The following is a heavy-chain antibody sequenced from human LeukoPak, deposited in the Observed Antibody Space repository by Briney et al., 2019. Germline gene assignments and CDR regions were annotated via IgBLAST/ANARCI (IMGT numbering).Heavy chain of an antibody. V-gene: IGHV3-7*01. Sequence: PGGSLRPSCAASGFTFSSYWMSWVRQTPGKGLEWVANIKQDGSEKYYVDSVKGRFTISRDNAKNSLYLQMNSLRAEDTAVYYCARDSSGSSNGVWFDPWGQGTLVTVSS. D-gene: IGHD3-22*01. J-gene: IGHJ5*02. CDR3: ARDSSGSSNGVWFDP. CDR2: IKQDGSEK. CDR1: GFTFSSYW.